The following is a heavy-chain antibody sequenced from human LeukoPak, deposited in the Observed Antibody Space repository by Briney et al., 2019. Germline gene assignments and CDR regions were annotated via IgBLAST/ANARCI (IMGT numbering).Heavy chain of an antibody. CDR3: ARVVVPAAITGDYYYYMDV. D-gene: IGHD2-2*01. J-gene: IGHJ6*03. Sequence: SETLSLTCTVSGGSISSYYWSWIRQPPGKGLEWIGYIYYSGSTNYNPSLTSRVTISVDTSKNQFSLKLSSVTAADTAVYYCARVVVPAAITGDYYYYMDVWGKGTTVTVSS. CDR1: GGSISSYY. V-gene: IGHV4-59*01. CDR2: IYYSGST.